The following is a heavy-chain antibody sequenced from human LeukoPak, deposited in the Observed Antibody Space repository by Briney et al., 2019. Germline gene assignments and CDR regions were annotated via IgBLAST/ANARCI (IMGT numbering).Heavy chain of an antibody. D-gene: IGHD4-11*01. CDR2: ISAYNGDT. V-gene: IGHV1-18*01. CDR3: ARDRGTYSYFDY. Sequence: GASVKASCKASGYTFSNSGISWVRQAPGQGLAWMGWISAYNGDTNYAQKFQGRVTMTTDTSTSTAYMELRSLRSDDTAVYYCARDRGTYSYFDYWGQGTLVTVSS. J-gene: IGHJ4*02. CDR1: GYTFSNSG.